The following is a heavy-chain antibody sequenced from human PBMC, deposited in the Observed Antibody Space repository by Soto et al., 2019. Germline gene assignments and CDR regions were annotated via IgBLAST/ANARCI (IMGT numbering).Heavy chain of an antibody. CDR3: AHRRGVVGHYAMDV. J-gene: IGHJ6*02. CDR1: GFSLNTSGVG. V-gene: IGHV2-5*02. Sequence: QITLKECGPTLVKPTQTLTLTCTFSGFSLNTSGVGVGCIRQPPGKALEWLALIYWDDDKRYSPSLTSRLTITKDTSKNQVVLTMTNMDPVDTATYYCAHRRGVVGHYAMDVWGQGTTVTVSS. CDR2: IYWDDDK. D-gene: IGHD2-2*01.